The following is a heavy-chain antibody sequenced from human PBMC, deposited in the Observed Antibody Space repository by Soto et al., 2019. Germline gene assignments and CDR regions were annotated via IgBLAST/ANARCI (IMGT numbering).Heavy chain of an antibody. CDR1: GGSISSGRYY. V-gene: IGHV4-39*01. D-gene: IGHD3-16*01. J-gene: IGHJ1*01. CDR2: FYYSGST. Sequence: QLQLQESGPGLVKPSETLSLTCTVSGGSISSGRYYWGWIRQPPGKGLEWIGSFYYSGSTFYNPSLKSRVTLTMAPSEEQCSLQLRSVPAADPAVYSCAPEATGPFGGAQVSWGPGTLVSVSS. CDR3: APEATGPFGGAQVS.